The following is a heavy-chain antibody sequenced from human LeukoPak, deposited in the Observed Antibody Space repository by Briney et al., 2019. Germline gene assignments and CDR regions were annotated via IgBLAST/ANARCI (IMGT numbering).Heavy chain of an antibody. D-gene: IGHD1-14*01. CDR3: ARDPGGAFDI. CDR2: ISSSSSYI. V-gene: IGHV3-21*01. Sequence: GSLRLSCAASGFTFSSYSMSWVRQAPGKGLEWVSSISSSSSYIYYADSVKGRFTISRDNAKNSLYLQMNSLRAEDTAVYYCARDPGGAFDIWGQGTMVTVSS. CDR1: GFTFSSYS. J-gene: IGHJ3*02.